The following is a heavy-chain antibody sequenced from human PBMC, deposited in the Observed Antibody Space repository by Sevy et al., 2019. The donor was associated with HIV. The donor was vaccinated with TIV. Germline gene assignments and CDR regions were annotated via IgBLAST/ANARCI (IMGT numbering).Heavy chain of an antibody. V-gene: IGHV3-11*01. D-gene: IGHD3-22*01. CDR2: ISSSGSTI. J-gene: IGHJ4*02. CDR1: GFTFSDYY. Sequence: GGSLRLSCAASGFTFSDYYMSWIRQAPGKGLEWVSYISSSGSTIYYEDSVKGRFTISRDNAKNSLYLQMNSLRAEDTAVYYCARDWYYYDSSGSIDYWGQGTLVTVSS. CDR3: ARDWYYYDSSGSIDY.